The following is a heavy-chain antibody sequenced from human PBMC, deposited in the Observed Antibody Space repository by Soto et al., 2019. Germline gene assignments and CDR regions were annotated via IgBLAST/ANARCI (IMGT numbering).Heavy chain of an antibody. J-gene: IGHJ4*02. CDR3: ARVPSSGAMDPYYFDY. V-gene: IGHV4-59*01. CDR2: IYYSGST. Sequence: PSETLSLTCTVSGGSISSYYWSWIRQPPGKGLEWIGYIYYSGSTNYNPSLKSRVTISVDTSKNQFSLKLSSVTAADTAVYYCARVPSSGAMDPYYFDYWGQGTLVTVSS. D-gene: IGHD5-18*01. CDR1: GGSISSYY.